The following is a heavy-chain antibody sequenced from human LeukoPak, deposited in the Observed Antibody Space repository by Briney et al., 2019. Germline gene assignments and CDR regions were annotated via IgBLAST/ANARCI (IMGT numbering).Heavy chain of an antibody. CDR3: ARVAVGRYDFDY. V-gene: IGHV3-74*03. CDR1: GFTISNHY. CDR2: INPDGRTI. Sequence: PAGTLTLSCAASGFTISNHYMDWVRQAPGKGPVWVSRINPDGRTITYADSVVGRITISRDTAKNTLYLQMNSLRDEDTAVYYCARVAVGRYDFDYWGRGTLVTVSS. J-gene: IGHJ4*01. D-gene: IGHD1-26*01.